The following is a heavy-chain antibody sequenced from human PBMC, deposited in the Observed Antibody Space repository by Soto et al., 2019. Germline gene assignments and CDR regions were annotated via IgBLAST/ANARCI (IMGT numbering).Heavy chain of an antibody. CDR2: ISSSSSYI. Sequence: GGSLRLSCAASGFTFSSYSMNWVRQAPGKGLEWVSSISSSSSYIYYADSVKGRFTISRDNAKNSLYLQMNSLRAKDTAVYYCARALGAGDRYYMDVWGKGTTVTVSS. V-gene: IGHV3-21*01. CDR1: GFTFSSYS. J-gene: IGHJ6*03. D-gene: IGHD7-27*01. CDR3: ARALGAGDRYYMDV.